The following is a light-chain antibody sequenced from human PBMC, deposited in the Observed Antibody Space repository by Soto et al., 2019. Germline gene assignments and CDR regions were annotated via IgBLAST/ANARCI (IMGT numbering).Light chain of an antibody. CDR2: DVS. Sequence: QSALTQPRSVSGSPGQSVTISCTGTSSDVGGYNYVSWYQHHPGKAPKLIIYDVSERPSGVPDRFSGSKSGNTASLTISGLQAEDEADYYCCSYAGSYTLSVFGTGTKVTVL. CDR1: SSDVGGYNY. CDR3: CSYAGSYTLSV. V-gene: IGLV2-11*01. J-gene: IGLJ1*01.